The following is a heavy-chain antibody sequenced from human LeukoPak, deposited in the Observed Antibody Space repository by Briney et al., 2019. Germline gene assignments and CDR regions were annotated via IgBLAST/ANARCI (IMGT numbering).Heavy chain of an antibody. J-gene: IGHJ6*03. CDR3: AKAMTTEYYYYYYMDV. Sequence: GGSLRLSCAESGFTFSSYGMHWVRQAPGKGLEWVAFIRYDGSNKYYADSVKGRFTISRDNSKNTLYLQMNSLRAEDTAVYYCAKAMTTEYYYYYYMDVWGKGTTVTVSS. V-gene: IGHV3-30*02. CDR1: GFTFSSYG. D-gene: IGHD4-11*01. CDR2: IRYDGSNK.